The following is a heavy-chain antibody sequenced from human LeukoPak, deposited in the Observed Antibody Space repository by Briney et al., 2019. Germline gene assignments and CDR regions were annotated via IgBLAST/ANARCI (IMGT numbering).Heavy chain of an antibody. Sequence: TSETLSLTCTVSGDSISSSSYYWGRIRQPPGKGLEWIGSFSYSGSTYYNPSLKSRVTISVDTSKNQFSLKLSSVTAADTAVYYCARDRTVVVVVAATQAHWFDPWGQGTLVTVSS. CDR2: FSYSGST. D-gene: IGHD2-15*01. V-gene: IGHV4-39*07. CDR3: ARDRTVVVVVAATQAHWFDP. J-gene: IGHJ5*02. CDR1: GDSISSSSYY.